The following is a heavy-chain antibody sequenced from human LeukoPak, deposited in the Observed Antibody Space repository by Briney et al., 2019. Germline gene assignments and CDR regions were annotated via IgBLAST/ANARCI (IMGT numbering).Heavy chain of an antibody. CDR3: AKDASADYGDYVDAFDI. CDR1: GFTFSSYV. D-gene: IGHD4-17*01. CDR2: ISGSGGST. Sequence: PGGSLRLSCAASGFTFSSYVMSWVRQAPGKGLEWVSAISGSGGSTYYADSVKGRFTISRDNSKNTLYLQMNSLRAEDTAVYYCAKDASADYGDYVDAFDIWGQGTMVTVSS. V-gene: IGHV3-23*01. J-gene: IGHJ3*02.